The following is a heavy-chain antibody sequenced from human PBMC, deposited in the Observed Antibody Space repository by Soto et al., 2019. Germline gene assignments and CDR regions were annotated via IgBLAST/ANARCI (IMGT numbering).Heavy chain of an antibody. Sequence: EVQLLEWGGGLVQPGESLRLSCAASGFTFSSYAMVWVRQAPGKGLEWVSGVTGSGGSTYYADYVKGRFTISRDNSKNNLYLQMNRLRAEDTAVYDCATDSDFWSGYYSALDYWGQGTLVTVSS. CDR2: VTGSGGST. D-gene: IGHD3-3*01. CDR1: GFTFSSYA. J-gene: IGHJ4*02. V-gene: IGHV3-23*01. CDR3: ATDSDFWSGYYSALDY.